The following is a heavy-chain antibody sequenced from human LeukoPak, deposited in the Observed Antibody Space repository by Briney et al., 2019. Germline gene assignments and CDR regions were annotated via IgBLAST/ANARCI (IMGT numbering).Heavy chain of an antibody. J-gene: IGHJ4*02. CDR3: VRRNLFDY. CDR1: GFTFRSYW. CDR2: ISQDGTKQ. V-gene: IGHV3-7*03. Sequence: GGSLRLSCAVSGFTFRSYWMSWLRQAPGKGLECVASISQDGTKQCYVDSVRGRFTISRDDAKNSVYLQMNNLRVQDTAVYYCVRRNLFDYWGQGTLVTVSS.